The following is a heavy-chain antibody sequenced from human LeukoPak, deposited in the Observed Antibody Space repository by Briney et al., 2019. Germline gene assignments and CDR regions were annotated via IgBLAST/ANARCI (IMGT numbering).Heavy chain of an antibody. CDR2: MTGPADTT. J-gene: IGHJ4*02. Sequence: GGSLRLSCAASGLNFNNFAMSWVRQAPGKGPEWLSAMTGPADTTYYAESVKGRFAISRDYSKSMVYLQMNSLRVEDTAIYYCAKGAEIDHWGQGTLVTVSS. CDR1: GLNFNNFA. V-gene: IGHV3-23*01. CDR3: AKGAEIDH.